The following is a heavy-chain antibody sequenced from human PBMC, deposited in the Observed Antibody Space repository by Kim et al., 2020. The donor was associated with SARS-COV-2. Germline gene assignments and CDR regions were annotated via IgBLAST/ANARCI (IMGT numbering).Heavy chain of an antibody. V-gene: IGHV1-2*02. D-gene: IGHD6-6*01. Sequence: ASVKVSCKASGYTFTGYYMHWVRQAPGQGLEWMGWINPNSGGTNYAQKFQGRVTMTRDTSISTAYMELSRLRSDDTAVYYCAREAGSSSSEGFDYWGQGTLVTVSS. J-gene: IGHJ4*02. CDR1: GYTFTGYY. CDR3: AREAGSSSSEGFDY. CDR2: INPNSGGT.